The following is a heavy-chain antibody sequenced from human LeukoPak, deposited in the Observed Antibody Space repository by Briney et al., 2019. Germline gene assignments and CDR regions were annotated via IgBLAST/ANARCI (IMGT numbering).Heavy chain of an antibody. CDR3: AKLRGPSMAAVFFDY. Sequence: GESLRLSCAASGFTFNSNAMSWVRQAPRKGLEWVSTISGSGGNTYYADSVKGRFTISRDNSKNTLYLQLNSLRAEDTAVYYCAKLRGPSMAAVFFDYWGQGTPVTVSS. CDR2: ISGSGGNT. D-gene: IGHD6-13*01. V-gene: IGHV3-23*01. CDR1: GFTFNSNA. J-gene: IGHJ4*02.